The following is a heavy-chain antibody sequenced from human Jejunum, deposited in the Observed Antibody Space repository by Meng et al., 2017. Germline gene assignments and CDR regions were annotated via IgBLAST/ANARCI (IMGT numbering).Heavy chain of an antibody. CDR3: ARAGYNNNPFDH. CDR2: SSGTGASA. Sequence: SLKLSCNASEFSLSTYGMSWVRQPPGKGLEWVSFSSGTGASAYYTDSVKGRFSISRDNSKNTLSLQMRTFRVEDSAVYYCARAGYNNNPFDHWGQGTVVTVSS. V-gene: IGHV3-23*01. D-gene: IGHD5-24*01. CDR1: EFSLSTYG. J-gene: IGHJ4*02.